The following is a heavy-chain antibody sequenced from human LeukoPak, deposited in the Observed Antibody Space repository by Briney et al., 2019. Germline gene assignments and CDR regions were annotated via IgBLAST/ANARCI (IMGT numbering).Heavy chain of an antibody. V-gene: IGHV4-61*02. Sequence: SQTLSLTCTVSGGSVRRGNYYWTWIRQPAGSGLEWIGRIYTSGTTDYNPSLRTRVTISVDASRNQFSLNLSSVTAADTAVYYCARWSGSVTARNYYYCMDVWGEGTTVTVSS. CDR3: ARWSGSVTARNYYYCMDV. J-gene: IGHJ6*03. CDR2: IYTSGTT. CDR1: GGSVRRGNYY. D-gene: IGHD6-6*01.